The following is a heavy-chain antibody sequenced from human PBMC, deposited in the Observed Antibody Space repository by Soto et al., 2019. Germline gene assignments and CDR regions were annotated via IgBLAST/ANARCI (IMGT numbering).Heavy chain of an antibody. CDR3: VNSHSDEDDN. D-gene: IGHD1-26*01. V-gene: IGHV3-23*01. J-gene: IGHJ4*02. Sequence: PGGSLRLSCAASGFTFSNFAMSWVRQVPGKGLEWVSAIGASGASTFYADSVRGRFTVSRDNSKNTLVLQMKSLRVDDTAIYYCVNSHSDEDDNWGQGALVTVSS. CDR2: IGASGAST. CDR1: GFTFSNFA.